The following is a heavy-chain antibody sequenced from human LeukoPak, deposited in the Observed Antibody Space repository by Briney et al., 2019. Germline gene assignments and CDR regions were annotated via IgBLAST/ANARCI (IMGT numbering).Heavy chain of an antibody. V-gene: IGHV1-2*02. CDR1: GYTFTGYY. Sequence: ASVKVSCKASGYTFTGYYMHWVRQAPGQGLEWMGWINPNSGGTNYAQKFQGRVTMTRDTSISTAYMELSRLRSDDTAVCYCARESRYCSGGSCYRGWFDPWGQGTLVTVSS. J-gene: IGHJ5*02. D-gene: IGHD2-15*01. CDR3: ARESRYCSGGSCYRGWFDP. CDR2: INPNSGGT.